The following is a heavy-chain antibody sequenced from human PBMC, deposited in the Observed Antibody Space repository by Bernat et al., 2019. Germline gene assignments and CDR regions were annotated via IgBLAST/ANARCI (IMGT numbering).Heavy chain of an antibody. CDR2: IYYSGST. CDR3: ARGVSDWLFLEYRTWFDP. D-gene: IGHD3-9*01. V-gene: IGHV4-59*08. J-gene: IGHJ5*02. CDR1: GGSISSYY. Sequence: QVQLQESGPGLVKPSETLSLTCTVSGGSISSYYWSWIRQPPGKGLEWIGYIYYSGSTNYNPSLKSRVTISVDTSKNQFSLKLSSVTAADTAVYYCARGVSDWLFLEYRTWFDPWGQGTLVTVSS.